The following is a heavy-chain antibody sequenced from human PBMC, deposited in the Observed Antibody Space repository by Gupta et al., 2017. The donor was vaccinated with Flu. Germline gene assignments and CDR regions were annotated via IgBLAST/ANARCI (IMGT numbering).Heavy chain of an antibody. CDR3: AHTGGPWSKKDYYYGMDV. D-gene: IGHD3-16*01. J-gene: IGHJ6*02. CDR1: GFSLSTSGVG. V-gene: IGHV2-5*02. Sequence: QITLKESGPTLVKPTQTLTLTCTFSGFSLSTSGVGVGWIRQPPGKALEWLALIYWDDDKRYSPSLKSRLTITKDTSKNQVVLTMTNMDPVDTATYYCAHTGGPWSKKDYYYGMDVWGQGTTVTVSS. CDR2: IYWDDDK.